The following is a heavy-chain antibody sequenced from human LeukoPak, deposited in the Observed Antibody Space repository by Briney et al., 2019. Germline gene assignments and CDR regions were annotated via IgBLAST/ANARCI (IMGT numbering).Heavy chain of an antibody. CDR3: ARVSGGQWLVIPYNWFDP. D-gene: IGHD6-19*01. CDR2: IYYSGST. Sequence: SETLSLTCTVSGGSISSYYWSWIRQPPGKGLEWIGYIYYSGSTNYNPSLKSRVTISVDTSKNQFSLKLSSVTAADTAVYYCARVSGGQWLVIPYNWFDPWGQGTLVTVSS. V-gene: IGHV4-59*01. J-gene: IGHJ5*02. CDR1: GGSISSYY.